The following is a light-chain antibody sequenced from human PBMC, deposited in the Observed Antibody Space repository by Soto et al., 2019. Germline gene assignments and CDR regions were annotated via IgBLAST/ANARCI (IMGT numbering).Light chain of an antibody. CDR3: QQYGSSPPVT. J-gene: IGKJ2*01. CDR2: GAS. CDR1: QSVSSSY. V-gene: IGKV3-20*01. Sequence: ETVLTQSPGTLSLSPGERATLSCRASQSVSSSYLAWYQQKPGQAPRLLIYGASSRATGIPDRFSGSGSGTDFTLTISRLEPEVFAVYYCQQYGSSPPVTFGQGTKLEIK.